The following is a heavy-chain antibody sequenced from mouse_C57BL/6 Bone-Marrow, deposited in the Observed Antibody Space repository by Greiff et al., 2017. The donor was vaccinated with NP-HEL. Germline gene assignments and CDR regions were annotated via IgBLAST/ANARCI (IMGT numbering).Heavy chain of an antibody. D-gene: IGHD2-4*01. V-gene: IGHV1-54*01. J-gene: IGHJ1*03. CDR3: AREGAPYDYDRYFDV. Sequence: QVQLQQSGAELVRPGTSVKVSCKASGYAFTNYLIEWVKQRPGQGLEWIGVINPGSGGTNYNEKFKGKATLTADKSSSTAYMQLSSLTSEDSAVYFCAREGAPYDYDRYFDVWGTGTTVTVSS. CDR2: INPGSGGT. CDR1: GYAFTNYL.